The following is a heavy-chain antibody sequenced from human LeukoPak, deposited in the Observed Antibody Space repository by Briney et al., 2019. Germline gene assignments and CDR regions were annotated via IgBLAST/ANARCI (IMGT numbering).Heavy chain of an antibody. J-gene: IGHJ4*02. Sequence: SQTLSLTCAISGDSVSSNSAAWNWIRQSPSRGLEWLGRTYYRSKWYNDYAVSVKSRITINPDTSKNQFSLQLNSVTPEDTAVYYGSRSASGYSSSWRGRYFDYWGQGTLVTVSS. CDR1: GDSVSSNSAA. D-gene: IGHD6-13*01. CDR3: SRSASGYSSSWRGRYFDY. V-gene: IGHV6-1*01. CDR2: TYYRSKWYN.